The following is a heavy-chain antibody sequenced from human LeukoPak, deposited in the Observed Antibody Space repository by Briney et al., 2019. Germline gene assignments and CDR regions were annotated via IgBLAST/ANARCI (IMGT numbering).Heavy chain of an antibody. CDR3: ARDEAVVVVAATDYYYYYMDV. D-gene: IGHD2-15*01. V-gene: IGHV3-21*01. CDR2: ISSSSSYI. CDR1: GFTFTNYA. J-gene: IGHJ6*03. Sequence: GGSLRLSCAASGFTFTNYAMSWVRQAPGKGLEWVSSISSSSSYIYYADSVKGRFTISRDNAKNSLYLQMNSLRAEDTAVYYCARDEAVVVVAATDYYYYYMDVWGKGTTVTVSS.